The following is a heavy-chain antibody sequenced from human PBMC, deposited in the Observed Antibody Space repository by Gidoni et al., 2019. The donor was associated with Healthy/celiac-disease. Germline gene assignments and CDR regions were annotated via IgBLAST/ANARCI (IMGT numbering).Heavy chain of an antibody. Sequence: ELQLLASGGGLVQPGGSMRLSCAASGFTFISYAMSWVRQAPGKGLEWVSAIRGSGGSTYYADSVKGWFTISRDNSKNTLYLQMNSLRAEDTAVYYCAKEVIVGATDDAFDIWGQGTMVTVSS. V-gene: IGHV3-23*01. J-gene: IGHJ3*02. CDR3: AKEVIVGATDDAFDI. CDR1: GFTFISYA. D-gene: IGHD1-26*01. CDR2: IRGSGGST.